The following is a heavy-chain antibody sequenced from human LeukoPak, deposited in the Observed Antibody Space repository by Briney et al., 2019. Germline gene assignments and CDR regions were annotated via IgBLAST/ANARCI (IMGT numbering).Heavy chain of an antibody. CDR1: GFTLSSYW. CDR2: IKQDGSEK. V-gene: IGHV3-7*01. Sequence: GGSLRLSCAASGFTLSSYWMNWVRQAPGKGLEWVANIKQDGSEKYYVDSVRGRFTISRDNAKTSLYLQMNSLRAEDTAVYYCARDPGIKGSPTDYWGQGTLVTVS. CDR3: ARDPGIKGSPTDY. D-gene: IGHD1-14*01. J-gene: IGHJ4*02.